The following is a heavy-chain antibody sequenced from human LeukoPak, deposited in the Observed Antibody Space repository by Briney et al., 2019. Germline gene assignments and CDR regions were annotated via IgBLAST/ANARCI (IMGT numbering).Heavy chain of an antibody. V-gene: IGHV4-34*01. D-gene: IGHD6-6*01. CDR3: ERRLRSIAAARFDY. Sequence: SETLSLTCAVYGGSFSGYYWSWIRQPPGKGLEWIGEINHSGSTNYNPSLKSRVTISVDTSKNQFSLKLSSVTAAATAVYYCERRLRSIAAARFDYWGQGTLVTVSS. J-gene: IGHJ4*02. CDR1: GGSFSGYY. CDR2: INHSGST.